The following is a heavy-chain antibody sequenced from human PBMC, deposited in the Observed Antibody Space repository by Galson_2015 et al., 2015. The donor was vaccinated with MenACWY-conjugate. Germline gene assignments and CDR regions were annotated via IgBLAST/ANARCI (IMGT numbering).Heavy chain of an antibody. CDR3: AKTRGASFYFDP. D-gene: IGHD1-26*01. J-gene: IGHJ4*02. V-gene: IGHV3-74*01. Sequence: SLRLSCAASGFIFNTYWMRWVRHAPGKGLVWVSRINPGGSSTTYADSVKDRFTISRDNAKNTLYLQMNSLRPEDTAVFYCAKTRGASFYFDPWGQGTLVTVSS. CDR1: GFIFNTYW. CDR2: INPGGSST.